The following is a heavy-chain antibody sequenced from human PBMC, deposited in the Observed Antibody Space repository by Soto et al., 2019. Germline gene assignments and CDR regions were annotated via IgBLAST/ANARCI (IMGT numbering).Heavy chain of an antibody. J-gene: IGHJ6*02. CDR2: IYHSGST. Sequence: PSETLSLTCAVSGGYISSSNWWSWVRQPPGKGLEWIGEIYHSGSTNYNPSLKSRVTISVDKSKNQFSLKLSSVTAADTAVYYCARDKPTVTNYYYYYYGMDVWGQGTTVTVSS. CDR3: ARDKPTVTNYYYYYYGMDV. V-gene: IGHV4-4*02. CDR1: GGYISSSNW. D-gene: IGHD4-4*01.